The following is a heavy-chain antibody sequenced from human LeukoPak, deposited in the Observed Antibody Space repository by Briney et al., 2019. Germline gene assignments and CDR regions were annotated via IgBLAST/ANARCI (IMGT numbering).Heavy chain of an antibody. Sequence: PSETLSLTCTVSGDSISSYYCSWIRQSPGKGLEWIGYIYHGGNTVYNPSLKSRVTISVDTSKKQFSLNLNSVTTADTAVYYCNARGYFDWSFDYWGQGTPVTVSS. CDR1: GDSISSYY. CDR3: NARGYFDWSFDY. J-gene: IGHJ4*02. V-gene: IGHV4-59*08. D-gene: IGHD3-9*01. CDR2: IYHGGNT.